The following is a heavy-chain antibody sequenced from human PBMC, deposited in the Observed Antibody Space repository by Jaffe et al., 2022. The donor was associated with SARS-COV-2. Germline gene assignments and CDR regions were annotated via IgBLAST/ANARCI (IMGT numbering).Heavy chain of an antibody. D-gene: IGHD3-10*01. CDR1: GFSLSNARMG. V-gene: IGHV2-26*01. CDR2: IFSNDEK. J-gene: IGHJ6*02. CDR3: ARIFGHYGSGSYFPSYYYYYGMDV. Sequence: QVTLKESGPVLVKPTETLTLTCTVSGFSLSNARMGVSWIRQPPGKALEWLAHIFSNDEKSYSTSLKSRLTISKDTSKSQVVLTMTNMDPVDTATYYCARIFGHYGSGSYFPSYYYYYGMDVWGQGTTVTVSS.